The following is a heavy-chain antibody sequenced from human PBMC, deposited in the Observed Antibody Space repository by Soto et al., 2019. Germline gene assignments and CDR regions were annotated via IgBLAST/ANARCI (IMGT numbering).Heavy chain of an antibody. D-gene: IGHD1-26*01. CDR3: ARARGMMGDPGSPYYYGMDV. Sequence: SVRVSCKASGGTFSSYAISWVREAPGQGXEWMGGIIPIFGTANYAQKFKGRVTITADESTSTAYMELSSLRSEDTAVYYCARARGMMGDPGSPYYYGMDVWGQGTTVTVSS. V-gene: IGHV1-69*13. J-gene: IGHJ6*02. CDR2: IIPIFGTA. CDR1: GGTFSSYA.